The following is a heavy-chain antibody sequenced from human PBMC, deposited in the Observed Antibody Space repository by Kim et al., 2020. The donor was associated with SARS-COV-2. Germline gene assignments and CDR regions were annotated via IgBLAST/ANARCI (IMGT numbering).Heavy chain of an antibody. J-gene: IGHJ4*02. CDR1: GGSISDSTYY. CDR2: ISYSGST. D-gene: IGHD6-19*01. CDR3: ARYKRYGDTGWDS. Sequence: SEILSLTCTVSGGSISDSTYYWGWIRQAPGTGLEWIGSISYSGSTYYNPSLKSRVTLSADTSKNQLSLRLSSVTAADSAVYHCARYKRYGDTGWDSWGQGTLVTVSS. V-gene: IGHV4-39*01.